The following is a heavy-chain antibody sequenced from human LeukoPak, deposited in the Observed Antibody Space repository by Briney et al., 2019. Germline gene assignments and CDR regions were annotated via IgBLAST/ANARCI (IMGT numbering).Heavy chain of an antibody. CDR1: GGSISSGGYY. J-gene: IGHJ2*01. CDR3: ARHRGSATTYSSSWSRLGWYFDL. D-gene: IGHD6-13*01. CDR2: IYHSGST. V-gene: IGHV4-30-2*01. Sequence: PSETLSLTCTVSGGSISSGGYYWSWIRQPPGKGLEWIGYIYHSGSTYYNPSLKSRVTISVDTSKNQFSLKLSSVTAADTAVYYCARHRGSATTYSSSWSRLGWYFDLWGRGTLVTVSS.